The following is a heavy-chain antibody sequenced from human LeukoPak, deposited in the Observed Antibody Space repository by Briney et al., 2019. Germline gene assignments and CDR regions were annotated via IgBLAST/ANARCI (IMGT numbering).Heavy chain of an antibody. Sequence: SQTLSLTCTVSGGSITSGGYYWSWIRQYPGKGLEWIGYIFYTGATHYNPSLKSRVFISMDMSKNQFSLKLSSVTAADTAVYYCASSRSAYDFLTGYSSDTNWFDPWGQGTLVTVSS. CDR3: ASSRSAYDFLTGYSSDTNWFDP. J-gene: IGHJ5*02. D-gene: IGHD3-9*01. V-gene: IGHV4-31*03. CDR2: IFYTGAT. CDR1: GGSITSGGYY.